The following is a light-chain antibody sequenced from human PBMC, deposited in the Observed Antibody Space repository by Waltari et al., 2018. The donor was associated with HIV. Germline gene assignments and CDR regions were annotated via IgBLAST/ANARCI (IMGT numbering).Light chain of an antibody. CDR2: DVS. V-gene: IGLV2-14*03. CDR3: SSYTGSNTLGV. Sequence: QSALTQPASVSGSPGQSITIPCTGASSDVGYYNYVSWYQQHPGKVPKLMIYDVSKRPSGVSNRFSGSKSGNTASLTISGLQAEDEADYYCSSYTGSNTLGVFGTGTRVTVL. CDR1: SSDVGYYNY. J-gene: IGLJ1*01.